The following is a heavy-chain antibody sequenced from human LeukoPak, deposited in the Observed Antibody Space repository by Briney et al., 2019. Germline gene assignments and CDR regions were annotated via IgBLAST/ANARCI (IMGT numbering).Heavy chain of an antibody. V-gene: IGHV3-64D*06. Sequence: PGGSLRLSCSASGFTFSSYAMHWVRQAPGKGLEYVSAISSNGGSTYYADSVKGRFTISRDNSKNTLYLQMSSLRAEDTAVYYCVSGGTAVAGNLDRYFQHWGQGTLVTVSS. J-gene: IGHJ1*01. CDR2: ISSNGGST. CDR1: GFTFSSYA. D-gene: IGHD6-19*01. CDR3: VSGGTAVAGNLDRYFQH.